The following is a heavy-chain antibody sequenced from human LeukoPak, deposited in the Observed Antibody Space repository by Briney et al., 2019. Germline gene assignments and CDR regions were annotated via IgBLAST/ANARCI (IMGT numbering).Heavy chain of an antibody. J-gene: IGHJ6*02. V-gene: IGHV1-46*01. CDR2: INPSGGST. CDR1: GYTFTXYY. Sequence: GAXVXXSCKXXGYTFTXYYMHWVRQAPGQGLEWMGIINPSGGSTSYAQKFQGRVTMTRDTSTSTVYMELSSLRSEDTAVYYCARDGSGYYDFWSGYFGAELGYYYYGMDVWGQGTTVTVSS. D-gene: IGHD3-3*01. CDR3: ARDGSGYYDFWSGYFGAELGYYYYGMDV.